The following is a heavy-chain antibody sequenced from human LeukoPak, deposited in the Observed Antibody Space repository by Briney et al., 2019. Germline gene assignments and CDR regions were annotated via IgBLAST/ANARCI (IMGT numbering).Heavy chain of an antibody. J-gene: IGHJ4*02. D-gene: IGHD6-13*01. CDR1: GYTFTNYA. Sequence: GASVKVSCKASGYTFTNYAMNWVRQAPGQGLEWMGWITSYNGNTKYAQQLQGRVTMTTDTSTGTAYMELRSLRSDDTAVYYCARAGAAAGTPFDYWGQGTLVTVSS. V-gene: IGHV1-18*01. CDR3: ARAGAAAGTPFDY. CDR2: ITSYNGNT.